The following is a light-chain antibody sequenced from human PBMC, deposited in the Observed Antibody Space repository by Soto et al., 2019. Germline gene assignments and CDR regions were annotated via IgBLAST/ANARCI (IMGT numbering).Light chain of an antibody. J-gene: IGLJ1*01. Sequence: QAVLSQPASVSGSPGQSITISCTGTSSDFGTYNRVSWYQQHPGKAPRVMIYEDARRPSGVSDRFSGSKSGNSASLTISGLQTEDEADYYRCAFAGSSPNYVVGTGTKVTVL. V-gene: IGLV2-23*01. CDR1: SSDFGTYNR. CDR2: EDA. CDR3: CAFAGSSPNYV.